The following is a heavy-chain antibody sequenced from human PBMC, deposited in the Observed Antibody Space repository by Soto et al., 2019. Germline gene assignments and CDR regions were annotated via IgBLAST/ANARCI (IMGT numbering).Heavy chain of an antibody. CDR1: GGSISSYY. J-gene: IGHJ5*02. V-gene: IGHV4-59*01. CDR2: IYYSGST. CDR3: ARVEGSGWYGVGWLDP. D-gene: IGHD6-13*01. Sequence: PSETLSLTCTVSGGSISSYYWSWIRQPPGKGLEWIGYIYYSGSTNYNPSLKSRVTISVDTSKNQFSLKLSSVTAADTAVYYCARVEGSGWYGVGWLDPWGQGTLVTVYS.